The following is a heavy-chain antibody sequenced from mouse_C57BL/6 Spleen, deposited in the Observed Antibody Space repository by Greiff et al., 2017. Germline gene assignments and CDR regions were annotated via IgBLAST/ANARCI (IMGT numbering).Heavy chain of an antibody. CDR1: GYTFTSYW. V-gene: IGHV1-52*01. D-gene: IGHD2-1*01. J-gene: IGHJ3*01. Sequence: QFQLQQPGAELVRPGSSVKLSCKASGYTFTSYWMHWVKQRPIQGLEWIGNIDPSDSETHYNQKFKDKATLTVDKSSSTAYMQLSSLTSEDSAVYYCARDGNYPFAYWGQGTLVTVSA. CDR3: ARDGNYPFAY. CDR2: IDPSDSET.